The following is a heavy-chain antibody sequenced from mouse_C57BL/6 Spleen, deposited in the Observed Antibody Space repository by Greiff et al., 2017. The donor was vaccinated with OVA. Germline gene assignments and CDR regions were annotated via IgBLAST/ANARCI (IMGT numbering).Heavy chain of an antibody. CDR3: ATGTEAMDY. V-gene: IGHV1-55*01. J-gene: IGHJ4*01. CDR1: GYTFTSYW. CDR2: IYPGSGST. D-gene: IGHD4-1*01. Sequence: QVHVKQPGAELVKPGASVKMSCKASGYTFTSYWITWVKQRPGQGLEWIGDIYPGSGSTNYNEKFKSKATLTVDTSSSTAYMQLSSLTSEDSAVYYCATGTEAMDYWGQGTSVTVSS.